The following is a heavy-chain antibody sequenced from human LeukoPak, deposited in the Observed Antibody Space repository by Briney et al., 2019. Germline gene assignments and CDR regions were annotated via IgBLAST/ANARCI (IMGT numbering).Heavy chain of an antibody. V-gene: IGHV3-74*01. CDR2: INSDGSNT. D-gene: IGHD2-2*01. Sequence: GGSLRLSCAASGFAFNTYWMHWVRQAPGKGLVWVSRINSDGSNTSYADFVKGRFTTSRDNAKNTLYLQMNSLRAEDTAVYYCTCTTSDYYCYYGMDVWGQGTTVTVSS. J-gene: IGHJ6*02. CDR1: GFAFNTYW. CDR3: TCTTSDYYCYYGMDV.